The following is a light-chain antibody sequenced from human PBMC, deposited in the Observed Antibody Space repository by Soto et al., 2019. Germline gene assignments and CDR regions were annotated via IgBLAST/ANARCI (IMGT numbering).Light chain of an antibody. CDR1: QNLLHSNGYNY. CDR3: AQGLATPFT. J-gene: IGKJ4*01. Sequence: EIVLTQSPLSLPVTPGEPASISCRSSQNLLHSNGYNYLNWYLQKPGQSPQLLIYLGSNRASGVTDRFSGSGSGTDFTLTINRVEDEDVGLYFCAQGLATPFTCGGGTKVEIK. CDR2: LGS. V-gene: IGKV2-28*01.